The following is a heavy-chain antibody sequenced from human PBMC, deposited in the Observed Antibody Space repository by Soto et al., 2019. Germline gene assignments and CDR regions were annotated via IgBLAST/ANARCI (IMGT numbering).Heavy chain of an antibody. D-gene: IGHD2-2*01. J-gene: IGHJ6*03. V-gene: IGHV3-48*01. CDR1: GFTFSSYS. Sequence: EVQLVESGGGLVQPGGSLRLSCAASGFTFSSYSMNWVRQAPGKGLEWVSYISSSSSTIYYADSVKGRFTISRDNAKNSRYLQMNSLRAEDTAVYYCAREYCSSTSCHSGGYYYYYMDVWGKGTTVTVSS. CDR3: AREYCSSTSCHSGGYYYYYMDV. CDR2: ISSSSSTI.